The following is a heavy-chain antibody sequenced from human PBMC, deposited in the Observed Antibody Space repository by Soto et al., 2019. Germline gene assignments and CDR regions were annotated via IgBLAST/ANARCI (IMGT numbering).Heavy chain of an antibody. Sequence: PVGSLRLSCATSGFSFTTYTMVWVRRGPGKGLEWASSISGTGNYKYYADSVKGRFTISRDNARKSLSLQMNSLRAEDTAVYYCVTSTLGGYYYGMDVWGQGTTVTVSS. J-gene: IGHJ6*02. CDR2: ISGTGNYK. V-gene: IGHV3-21*01. CDR3: VTSTLGGYYYGMDV. CDR1: GFSFTTYT.